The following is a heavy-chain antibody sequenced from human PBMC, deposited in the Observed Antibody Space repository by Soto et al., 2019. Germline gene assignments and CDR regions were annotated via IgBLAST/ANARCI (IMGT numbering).Heavy chain of an antibody. D-gene: IGHD2-2*01. Sequence: TLPLTSPAYGGSISGYVWTCILQAPGKGLEWICEINHTGRTNTNPSLKSRISTSVDTSKNQFSLRLSSVTAADTAFYYCARGPRCINTSCSNDFCHFGLDVWGQGTSVT. CDR1: GGSISGYV. CDR3: ARGPRCINTSCSNDFCHFGLDV. CDR2: INHTGRT. J-gene: IGHJ6*02. V-gene: IGHV4-34*01.